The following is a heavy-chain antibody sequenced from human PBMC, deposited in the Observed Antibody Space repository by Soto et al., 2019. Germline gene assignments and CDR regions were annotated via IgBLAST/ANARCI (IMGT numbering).Heavy chain of an antibody. CDR1: GFTFTDSA. CDR2: IRNKVNTYAT. J-gene: IGHJ4*02. V-gene: IGHV3-73*02. CDR3: SRRRDWTATDPLDY. Sequence: EVQLVESGGGLVQPGGSLKLSCAASGFTFTDSAIHWVRQASGKGPEWVGRIRNKVNTYATAYAASVKGRFTISRDDATGTSYLQMNRLKTEDTAVYYCSRRRDWTATDPLDYWGPGTLVTVSS. D-gene: IGHD2-21*01.